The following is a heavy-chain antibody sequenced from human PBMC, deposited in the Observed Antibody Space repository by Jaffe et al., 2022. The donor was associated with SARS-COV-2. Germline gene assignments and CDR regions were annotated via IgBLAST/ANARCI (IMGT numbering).Heavy chain of an antibody. CDR1: RFTFSSYW. Sequence: EVQLVESGGGLVQPGGSLRLSCAASRFTFSSYWMSWVRQAPGKGLEWVANIKQDGSEKYYVDSVKGRFTISRDNAKNSLYLQMNSLRAEDTAVYYCATQLTYYDLWSGYLWYYFDYWGQGTLVTVSS. D-gene: IGHD3-3*01. CDR3: ATQLTYYDLWSGYLWYYFDY. V-gene: IGHV3-7*03. J-gene: IGHJ4*02. CDR2: IKQDGSEK.